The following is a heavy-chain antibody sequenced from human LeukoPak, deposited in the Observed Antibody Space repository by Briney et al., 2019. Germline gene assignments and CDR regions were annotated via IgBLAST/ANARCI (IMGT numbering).Heavy chain of an antibody. CDR1: GYTGFTVIGYW. Sequence: PGGSPPASCSASGYTGFTVIGYWMSWVRQAPGKGLEWVANIKQDGGERSYVDSVKGRFAISSHNAKSSLYLHMNSLRAEDTAVYYCARDRLHYDSLCGYPADWGWGTLVTVSS. D-gene: IGHD3-9*01. J-gene: IGHJ4*02. CDR3: ARDRLHYDSLCGYPAD. V-gene: IGHV3-7*01. CDR2: IKQDGGER.